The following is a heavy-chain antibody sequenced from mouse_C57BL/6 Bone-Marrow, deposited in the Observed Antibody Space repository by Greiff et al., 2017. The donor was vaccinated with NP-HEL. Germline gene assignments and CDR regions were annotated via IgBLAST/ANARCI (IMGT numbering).Heavy chain of an antibody. Sequence: DVMLVESGGGLVQPGGSLKLSCAASGFTFSDYGMAWVRQAPRKGPEWVAFISNLAYSIYYADTVTGRFTISRENAKNTLYLEMSSLRSEDTAMYYCARHGLYSNYLYFDYWGQGTTLTVSS. V-gene: IGHV5-15*01. J-gene: IGHJ2*01. CDR1: GFTFSDYG. CDR3: ARHGLYSNYLYFDY. D-gene: IGHD2-5*01. CDR2: ISNLAYSI.